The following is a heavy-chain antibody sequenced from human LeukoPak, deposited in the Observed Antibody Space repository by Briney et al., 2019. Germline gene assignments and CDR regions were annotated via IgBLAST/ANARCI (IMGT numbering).Heavy chain of an antibody. CDR3: ARDSHGYCSSTSCYEVDY. Sequence: ASVKVSCKASGYTFTGYYMHWVRQAPGQGLEWMGRIIPILGIANYAQKFQGRVTITADKSTSTAYMELSSLRSEDTAVYYCARDSHGYCSSTSCYEVDYWGQGTLVTVSS. D-gene: IGHD2-2*03. J-gene: IGHJ4*02. CDR1: GYTFTGYY. CDR2: IIPILGIA. V-gene: IGHV1-69*04.